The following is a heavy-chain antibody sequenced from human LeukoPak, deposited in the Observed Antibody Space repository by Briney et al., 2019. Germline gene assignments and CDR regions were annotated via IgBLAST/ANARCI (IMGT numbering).Heavy chain of an antibody. CDR1: GFTLSTYW. J-gene: IGHJ4*02. V-gene: IGHV3-74*01. CDR2: INSDGSSS. Sequence: PGGSLRLSCAAPGFTLSTYWMHWLRQSPGKGLVWVSRINSDGSSSAYADSVKGRFTISRDNAKNTLSLQMNSLRAEDTAVYYCARDPDSYHSGAYYSFFDYWGQGILVTVSS. CDR3: ARDPDSYHSGAYYSFFDY. D-gene: IGHD3-22*01.